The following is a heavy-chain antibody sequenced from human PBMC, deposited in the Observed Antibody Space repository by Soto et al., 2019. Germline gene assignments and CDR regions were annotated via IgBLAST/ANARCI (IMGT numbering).Heavy chain of an antibody. CDR2: IWYDGSNK. CDR3: ARVKGGYYYYYGMDV. J-gene: IGHJ6*02. Sequence: GGSLRLSCAASGFTFSSYGMHWVRQAPGKGLEWVAVIWYDGSNKYYADSVKGRFTISRDNSKNTLYLQMNSLRAEDTAVYYCARVKGGYYYYYGMDVWGQGTTVTVPS. CDR1: GFTFSSYG. V-gene: IGHV3-33*01.